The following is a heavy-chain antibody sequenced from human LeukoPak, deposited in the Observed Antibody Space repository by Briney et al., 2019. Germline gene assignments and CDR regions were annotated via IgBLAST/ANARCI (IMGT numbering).Heavy chain of an antibody. D-gene: IGHD3-22*01. Sequence: SVKVSCKASGGTFSNYAINWVRQAPGQGVEWVGGIIPMFGTVKYAQKLQGRVTLRTDESTSTAYMELSSLTSEDTAVYYCVFDSSGYLSRSLPPYFDHWGQGTLVIVS. CDR2: IIPMFGTV. CDR1: GGTFSNYA. J-gene: IGHJ4*02. CDR3: VFDSSGYLSRSLPPYFDH. V-gene: IGHV1-69*05.